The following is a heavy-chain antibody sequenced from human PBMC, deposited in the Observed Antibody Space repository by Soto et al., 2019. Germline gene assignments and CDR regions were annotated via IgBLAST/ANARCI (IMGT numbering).Heavy chain of an antibody. CDR3: AKDQGGGQWLLPLSY. CDR1: GFTFSSYG. D-gene: IGHD6-19*01. CDR2: ISYDGSNK. J-gene: IGHJ4*02. Sequence: QVQLVESGGGVVQPGRSLRLSCAASGFTFSSYGMHWVRQAPGKGLEWVAVISYDGSNKYYADSVKGRFTISRDNSKNTLYLQRNSLRAEDTAVYYCAKDQGGGQWLLPLSYWGQGTLVTVSS. V-gene: IGHV3-30*18.